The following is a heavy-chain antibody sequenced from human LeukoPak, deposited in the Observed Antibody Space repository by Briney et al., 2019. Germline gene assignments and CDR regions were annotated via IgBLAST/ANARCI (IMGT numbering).Heavy chain of an antibody. J-gene: IGHJ4*02. CDR3: AKDPASPGSKSDWHASFEY. V-gene: IGHV3-23*01. D-gene: IGHD2-21*02. CDR1: GFKFGNYA. Sequence: GGSLRLSCAASGFKFGNYAVSWVRQAPGKGLEWVSTISGLGAFIYYADSVKGRFTISRDNSKNSLYLQMNSLRAEDTAVYYCAKDPASPGSKSDWHASFEYWGQGTLVTVSS. CDR2: ISGLGAFI.